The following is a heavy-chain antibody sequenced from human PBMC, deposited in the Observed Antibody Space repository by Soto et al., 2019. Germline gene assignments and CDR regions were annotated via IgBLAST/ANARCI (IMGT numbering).Heavy chain of an antibody. D-gene: IGHD1-20*01. CDR1: GFTFDDYA. CDR2: ISWNSGSI. Sequence: EVQLVESGGGLVQPGRSLRLSCAASGFTFDDYAMHWVRQAPGKGLEWVSGISWNSGSIGYADSVKGRFTISRDNAKNSLHLQKKSLRAEDTASYYCAKDRAFTGITGTVYYYYGMDVWGQGTTVTVSS. V-gene: IGHV3-9*01. CDR3: AKDRAFTGITGTVYYYYGMDV. J-gene: IGHJ6*02.